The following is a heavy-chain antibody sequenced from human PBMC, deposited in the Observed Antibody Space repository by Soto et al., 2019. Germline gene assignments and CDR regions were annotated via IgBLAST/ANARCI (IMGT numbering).Heavy chain of an antibody. V-gene: IGHV4-30-4*01. J-gene: IGHJ6*02. CDR1: GGSISSGDYY. CDR2: IYYSGST. CDR3: ARSNTHYYDSSGYYLTYYYYGMDV. Sequence: PSETLSLTCTVSGGSISSGDYYWSWIRQPPGKGLEWIGYIYYSGSTYYNPSLKSRVTISVDTSKNQFSLKLSSVTAADTAVYYCARSNTHYYDSSGYYLTYYYYGMDVWGQGTTVTVSS. D-gene: IGHD3-22*01.